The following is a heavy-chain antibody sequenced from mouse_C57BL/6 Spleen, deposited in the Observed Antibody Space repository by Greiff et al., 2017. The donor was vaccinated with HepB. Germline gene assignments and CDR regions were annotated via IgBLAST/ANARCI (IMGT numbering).Heavy chain of an antibody. CDR3: ARAGSFHYDGSKNFYY. D-gene: IGHD1-1*01. CDR2: IYPGSGNT. J-gene: IGHJ2*01. CDR1: GYTFTSYW. V-gene: IGHV1-55*01. Sequence: QVQLQQPGAELVKPGASVKMSCKASGYTFTSYWITWVKQRPGQGLEWIGDIYPGSGNTYYNEKFKGKATLTAEKSSSTAYMQLSSLTSEDSAVYFCARAGSFHYDGSKNFYYWGQGTTLTVSS.